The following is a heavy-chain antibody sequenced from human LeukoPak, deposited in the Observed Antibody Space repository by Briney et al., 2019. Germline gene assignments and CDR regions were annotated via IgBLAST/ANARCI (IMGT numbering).Heavy chain of an antibody. Sequence: GGSLRLSCAASGFTFSSYWMSWVRQAPGKGLEWVANIKQDGSEKYYVDSVKGRFTISRDNAMNSLYLQMNSLRAEDTAVYYCASGSITIFGVVIPHDAFDIWGQGTVVTVSS. V-gene: IGHV3-7*01. J-gene: IGHJ3*02. CDR3: ASGSITIFGVVIPHDAFDI. CDR2: IKQDGSEK. CDR1: GFTFSSYW. D-gene: IGHD3-3*01.